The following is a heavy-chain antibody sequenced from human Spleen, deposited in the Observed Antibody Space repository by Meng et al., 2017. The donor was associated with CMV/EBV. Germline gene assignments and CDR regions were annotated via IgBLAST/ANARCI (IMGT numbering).Heavy chain of an antibody. CDR3: ARDLRKLRYLDY. CDR1: GFTFSSYS. CDR2: ISSSSSYI. V-gene: IGHV3-21*01. Sequence: GESLKISCAASGFTFSSYSMNWVRQAPGKGLEWVSSISSSSSYIYYADSVKGRFTISRDNAKNSLYLQMHSLRAEDSALYYCARDLRKLRYLDYWGQGTLVTVSS. J-gene: IGHJ4*02.